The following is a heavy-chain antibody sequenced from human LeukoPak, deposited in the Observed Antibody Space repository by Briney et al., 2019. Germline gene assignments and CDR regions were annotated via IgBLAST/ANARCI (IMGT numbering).Heavy chain of an antibody. J-gene: IGHJ3*02. CDR2: IYYSEST. Sequence: SETLSLTCTVSGGSISSGGYYWSWICQHPGKGLEWIGYIYYSESTYYNPSLKSRVTISVDTSKNQFSLKLSSVTAADTAVYYCARDHRYDSSGYYRYDAFDIWGQGTMVTVSS. CDR3: ARDHRYDSSGYYRYDAFDI. D-gene: IGHD3-22*01. CDR1: GGSISSGGYY. V-gene: IGHV4-31*03.